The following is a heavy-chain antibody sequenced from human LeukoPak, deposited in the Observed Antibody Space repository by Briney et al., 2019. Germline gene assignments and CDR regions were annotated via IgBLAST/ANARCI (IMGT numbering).Heavy chain of an antibody. V-gene: IGHV1-2*02. CDR3: ARHHPGYDLTGYYLGY. D-gene: IGHD3-9*01. Sequence: ASVKVSCKTSGYTFTGYYVHWARQTPGQGLEWMGWINPNTGGTNYAQNFRGRVTMTRDTSIYTAYMELSSLTSDDTAVYFCARHHPGYDLTGYYLGYWGQGTLVTVSS. CDR1: GYTFTGYY. CDR2: INPNTGGT. J-gene: IGHJ4*02.